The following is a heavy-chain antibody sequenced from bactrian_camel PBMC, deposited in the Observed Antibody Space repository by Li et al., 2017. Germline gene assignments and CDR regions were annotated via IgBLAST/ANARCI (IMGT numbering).Heavy chain of an antibody. J-gene: IGHJ4*01. D-gene: IGHD1*01. V-gene: IGHV3S45*01. CDR2: MYTGFGGGNI. CDR3: AADWEGKYGGYWHCGLQLFEYNY. Sequence: HVQLVESGGGSVQAGGSLRLSCAISGRSNENYFLAWFRQPPGKEREGVAAMYTGFGGGNIYYDDSVKGRFTISQDSAKNTHYLQMNSLKPEDTAMYYCAADWEGKYGGYWHCGLQLFEYNYWGQGTQVTVS. CDR1: GRSNENYF.